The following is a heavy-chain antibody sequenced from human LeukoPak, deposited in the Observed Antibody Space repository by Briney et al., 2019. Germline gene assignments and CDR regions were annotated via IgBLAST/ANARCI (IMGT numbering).Heavy chain of an antibody. CDR3: ARDGNYYDSSGYLKFDP. CDR2: IRSSSSYI. CDR1: GFTFSSCS. Sequence: GGSLRLSCAASGFTFSSCSMNWVRQAPGKGLEWVSSIRSSSSYIYYADSVKGRFTISRDNAKNSLYLQMNSLRAEDTAVYYCARDGNYYDSSGYLKFDPWGQGTLVTVSS. D-gene: IGHD3-22*01. V-gene: IGHV3-21*01. J-gene: IGHJ5*02.